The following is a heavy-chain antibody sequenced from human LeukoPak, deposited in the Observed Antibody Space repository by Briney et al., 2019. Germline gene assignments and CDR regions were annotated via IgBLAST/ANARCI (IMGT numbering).Heavy chain of an antibody. D-gene: IGHD1-26*01. CDR1: GGSFSGYY. V-gene: IGHV4-34*01. CDR2: INHSGST. J-gene: IGHJ4*02. Sequence: PSETLSLTCAVYGGSFSGYYWSWIRQPPGKGLEWIGEINHSGSTNYNPSLQSRVTISVDTSKNQFSLKLSSVTAADTAVYYCARGGVIVGATIHTDFDYWGQGTLVTVSS. CDR3: ARGGVIVGATIHTDFDY.